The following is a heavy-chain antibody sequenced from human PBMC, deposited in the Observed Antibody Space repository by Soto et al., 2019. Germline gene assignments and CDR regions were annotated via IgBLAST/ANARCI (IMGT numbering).Heavy chain of an antibody. J-gene: IGHJ4*02. CDR2: IIPILGIA. CDR1: GGTFSSYT. CDR3: ARNGPGCSGGSCFED. D-gene: IGHD2-15*01. Sequence: QVQLVQSGAEVKKPGSSVKVSCKASGGTFSSYTISWVRQAPGQGLEWMGRIIPILGIANYAQKFQGRVTTTADKSTSTAYMELSSLRSEDTALYYCARNGPGCSGGSCFEDWGQGTLVTVSS. V-gene: IGHV1-69*02.